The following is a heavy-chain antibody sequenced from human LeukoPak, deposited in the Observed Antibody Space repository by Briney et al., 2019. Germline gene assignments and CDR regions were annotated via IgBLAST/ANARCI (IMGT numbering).Heavy chain of an antibody. Sequence: SETLSLTCAVYGGSFSGYYWSWIRQPPGKGLEWIGEINHSGSTNYNPSLKSRVTISVDTSKDQFSLKLSSVTAADTAVYYCARGRIVGATGVFLYRGQGTLVTVSS. CDR1: GGSFSGYY. J-gene: IGHJ4*02. V-gene: IGHV4-34*01. CDR3: ARGRIVGATGVFLY. CDR2: INHSGST. D-gene: IGHD1-26*01.